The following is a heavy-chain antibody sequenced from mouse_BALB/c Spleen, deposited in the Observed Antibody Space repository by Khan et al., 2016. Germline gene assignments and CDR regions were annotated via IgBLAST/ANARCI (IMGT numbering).Heavy chain of an antibody. Sequence: QVQLKESGPGLVAPSQSLSITCTVSGFSLTGYGVNWVRQPPGKGLEWLGKIWADGRTEYNSVLKSRVSTSKDNSKSQVVLKMNSLQTDVTANYYCSRDYDGFAYWGQGTLVIVSA. CDR2: IWADGRT. V-gene: IGHV2-6-7*01. J-gene: IGHJ3*01. CDR3: SRDYDGFAY. D-gene: IGHD2-12*01. CDR1: GFSLTGYG.